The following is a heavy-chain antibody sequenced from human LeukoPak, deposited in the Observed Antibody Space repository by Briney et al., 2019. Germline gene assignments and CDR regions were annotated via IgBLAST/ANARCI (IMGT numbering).Heavy chain of an antibody. V-gene: IGHV1-69*05. CDR1: GGTFSSYA. J-gene: IGHJ4*02. CDR3: ARGGGYCSGGSCSSTYLDY. D-gene: IGHD2-15*01. Sequence: GASVKVSCKASGGTFSSYAISWVRQAPGQGLEWMGGIIPIFGTANYAQKFQGRVTITTDESTNTAYMELSSLRSEDTAVYYCARGGGYCSGGSCSSTYLDYWGQGTLVTVSS. CDR2: IIPIFGTA.